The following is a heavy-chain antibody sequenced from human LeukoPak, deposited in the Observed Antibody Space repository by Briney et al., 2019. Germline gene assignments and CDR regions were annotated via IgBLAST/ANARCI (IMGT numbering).Heavy chain of an antibody. J-gene: IGHJ4*02. Sequence: SETLSLTCTVSGGSISGYYWSWIRRPPGKGLEWVGYISYSGSTYYSPSLQSRITISVDTSKNQFSLKLRSVTAADTAVYYCARRTYYYASGSSNFDHWGQGPLVTVSS. CDR1: GGSISGYY. D-gene: IGHD3-10*01. CDR3: ARRTYYYASGSSNFDH. V-gene: IGHV4-59*08. CDR2: ISYSGST.